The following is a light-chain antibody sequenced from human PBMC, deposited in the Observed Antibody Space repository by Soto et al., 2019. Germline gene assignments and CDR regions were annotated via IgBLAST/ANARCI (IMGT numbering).Light chain of an antibody. CDR1: QTISTY. CDR2: AAS. J-gene: IGKJ1*01. CDR3: QQSYNTAKWT. V-gene: IGKV1-39*01. Sequence: DIQMTQSPSSLSASVGDRVTITCRASQTISTYLSWYQQKPGKAPNLLIYAASSLQSGVPSRFSGSGSGTDFTLTISSLQPEDFATYYCQQSYNTAKWTFGQGTKVEIK.